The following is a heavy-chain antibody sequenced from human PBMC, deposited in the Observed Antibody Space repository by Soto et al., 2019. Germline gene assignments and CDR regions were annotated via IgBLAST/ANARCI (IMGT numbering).Heavy chain of an antibody. J-gene: IGHJ4*02. D-gene: IGHD2-21*02. CDR1: GFTFSSYS. CDR2: ISSSSSTI. CDR3: ARDRGDPVLQPGY. Sequence: GGSLRLSCAASGFTFSSYSMNWVRQAPGKGLEWVSYISSSSSTIYYADSVKGRFTISRDNAKNSLYLQMNSLRAEDTAVYYYARDRGDPVLQPGYWGQGTLVTVSS. V-gene: IGHV3-48*01.